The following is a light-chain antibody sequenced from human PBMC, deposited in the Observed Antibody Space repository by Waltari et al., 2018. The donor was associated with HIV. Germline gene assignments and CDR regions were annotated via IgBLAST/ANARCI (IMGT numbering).Light chain of an antibody. CDR3: SSYTTSRTVV. CDR2: DVT. V-gene: IGLV2-14*03. Sequence: QSALTQPASVSGSPGPSIPIPCTGTSSDVGGYNYVPWYHQHPGKAPKLMVYDVTNRPSGVSNRFSGSKSGNTAFLTISGLQAEDEADYYCSSYTTSRTVVFGGGTKLTVL. J-gene: IGLJ2*01. CDR1: SSDVGGYNY.